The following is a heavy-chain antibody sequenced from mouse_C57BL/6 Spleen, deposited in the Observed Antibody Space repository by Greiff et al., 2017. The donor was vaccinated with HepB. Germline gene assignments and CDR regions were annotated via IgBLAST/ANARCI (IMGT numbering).Heavy chain of an antibody. CDR3: ARSTTVVATRNFDV. CDR1: GFTFSDYG. D-gene: IGHD1-1*01. J-gene: IGHJ1*03. CDR2: ISSGSSTI. V-gene: IGHV5-17*01. Sequence: DVKLVESGGGLVKPGGSLKLSCAASGFTFSDYGMHWVRQAPEKGLEWVAYISSGSSTIYYADTVKGRFTISRDNAKNTLFLQMTSLRSEDTAMYYCARSTTVVATRNFDVWGTGTTVTVSS.